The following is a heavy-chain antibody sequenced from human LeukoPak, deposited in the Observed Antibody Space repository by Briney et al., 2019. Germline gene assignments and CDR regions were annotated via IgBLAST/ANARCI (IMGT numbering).Heavy chain of an antibody. J-gene: IGHJ3*02. D-gene: IGHD3-22*01. Sequence: PGGSLRLSCAASGFAFRTYWMHWVRQAPGKGLVWVSRIDNDGSDTIYADSVKGRFTVSRDNAKNTVYLQMNSLRVGDTAVYYCARGGFSHGFDIWGQGTVVTDSS. CDR1: GFAFRTYW. V-gene: IGHV3-74*01. CDR2: IDNDGSDT. CDR3: ARGGFSHGFDI.